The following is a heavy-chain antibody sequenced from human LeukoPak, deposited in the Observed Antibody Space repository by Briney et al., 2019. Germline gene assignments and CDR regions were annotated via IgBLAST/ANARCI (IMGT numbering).Heavy chain of an antibody. D-gene: IGHD3-3*01. V-gene: IGHV1-69*05. J-gene: IGHJ6*03. CDR1: GGTFSSYA. CDR3: ARQAGVSDFWSGYNYYMDV. Sequence: GASVKVSCKASGGTFSSYAISWVRQAPGQGLEWMGRIIPIFGTANYAQKFQGRVTITTDESTSTAYMELRSLRSDDTAMYYCARQAGVSDFWSGYNYYMDVWGKGTTVTVSS. CDR2: IIPIFGTA.